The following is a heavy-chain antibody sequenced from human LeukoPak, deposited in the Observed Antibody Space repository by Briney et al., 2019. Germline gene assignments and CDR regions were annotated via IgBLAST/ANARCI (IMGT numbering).Heavy chain of an antibody. Sequence: ASMKVSCKASGYTFTGYYMHWVRQAPGQGLEYMGWINPSTGGTNYAQRFQGRVTMTRDTSVSTAYMELSRLRSDDTAVYYCAKVIAGAVAFDYWGQGSLVTVSS. CDR3: AKVIAGAVAFDY. CDR2: INPSTGGT. J-gene: IGHJ4*02. V-gene: IGHV1-2*02. D-gene: IGHD6-19*01. CDR1: GYTFTGYY.